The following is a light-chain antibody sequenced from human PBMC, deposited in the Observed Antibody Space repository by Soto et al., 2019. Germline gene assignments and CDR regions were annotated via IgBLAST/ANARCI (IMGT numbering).Light chain of an antibody. Sequence: DIQMTQSPSSLSALVGDRVTITCRASQTISNYLNWYQQRPGKAPKLLIYLASSLQSGVPSRFGGSGSGTDFTLTISSLQPEDSATYYCQQSYGPPITFGQGTRLEIK. CDR1: QTISNY. J-gene: IGKJ5*01. CDR3: QQSYGPPIT. V-gene: IGKV1-39*01. CDR2: LAS.